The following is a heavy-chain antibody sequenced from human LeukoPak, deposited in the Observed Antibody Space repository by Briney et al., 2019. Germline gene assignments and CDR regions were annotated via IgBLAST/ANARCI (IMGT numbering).Heavy chain of an antibody. CDR3: ARDKESTSCYAGCWWFDP. D-gene: IGHD2-2*01. CDR2: INPNSDGT. Sequence: GASVKVSCKASGYTFTGYYMHWVRQAPGQGLEWMGWINPNSDGTNYAQKFQGRVTMTRDTSISTAYMELSRLRSDDTAVYYCARDKESTSCYAGCWWFDPWGQGTLVTVSS. J-gene: IGHJ5*02. V-gene: IGHV1-2*02. CDR1: GYTFTGYY.